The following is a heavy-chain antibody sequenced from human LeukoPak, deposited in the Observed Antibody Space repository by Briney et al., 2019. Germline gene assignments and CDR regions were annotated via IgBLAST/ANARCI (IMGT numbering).Heavy chain of an antibody. CDR1: GFTFSDYY. CDR2: ISSSGSTI. D-gene: IGHD4-17*01. CDR3: ARDPPYGDYRAY. V-gene: IGHV3-11*04. J-gene: IGHJ4*02. Sequence: NPGGSLRLSCAASGFTFSDYYMSWIRQAPGKGLEWVSYISSSGSTIYYADSVKGRFTISRDNAKNSLYLQMNSLRAEDTAVYYCARDPPYGDYRAYWGQGTLVTVSS.